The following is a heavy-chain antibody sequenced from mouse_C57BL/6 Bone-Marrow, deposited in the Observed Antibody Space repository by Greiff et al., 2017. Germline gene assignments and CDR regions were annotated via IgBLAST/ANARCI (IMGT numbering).Heavy chain of an antibody. CDR3: ARGDYNYEGAWFAY. D-gene: IGHD2-12*01. J-gene: IGHJ3*01. CDR2: ISSGSSTI. V-gene: IGHV5-17*01. Sequence: EVKLMESGGGLVKPGGSLKLSCAASRFTFSDYGMHWVRQAPEKGLEWVAYISSGSSTIYYAVTVQGRFTISRDNAKNNLFLQMTSLRAEDTAMYYCARGDYNYEGAWFAYWGQGTLVTVSA. CDR1: RFTFSDYG.